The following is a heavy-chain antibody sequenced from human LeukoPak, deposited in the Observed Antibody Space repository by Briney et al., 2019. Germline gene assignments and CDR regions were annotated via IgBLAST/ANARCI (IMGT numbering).Heavy chain of an antibody. V-gene: IGHV1-8*01. D-gene: IGHD3-10*01. Sequence: ASVKVSCKASGYTFTSYDINWLRQATGQGLEWMGWMNPNSGNTGYAQKFQGRVTMTRNTSISTAYMELSSLRSEDTAVYYCATDHTLGEVRGVFDAFDIWGQGTMVTVSS. CDR1: GYTFTSYD. CDR3: ATDHTLGEVRGVFDAFDI. J-gene: IGHJ3*02. CDR2: MNPNSGNT.